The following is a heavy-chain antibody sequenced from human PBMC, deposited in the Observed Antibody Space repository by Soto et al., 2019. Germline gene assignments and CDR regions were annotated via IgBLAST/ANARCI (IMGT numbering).Heavy chain of an antibody. J-gene: IGHJ4*02. CDR3: ARLYPDSGYSSGWYPPYYFDY. CDR2: INPSGGST. V-gene: IGHV1-46*03. Sequence: ASVKVSCKASGYTFTSYYMHWVRQAPGQGLEWMGIINPSGGSTSYAQKFQGRVTMTRDTSTSTVYMELSSLRSEDTAVYYFARLYPDSGYSSGWYPPYYFDYWGQGTLVTVSS. CDR1: GYTFTSYY. D-gene: IGHD6-19*01.